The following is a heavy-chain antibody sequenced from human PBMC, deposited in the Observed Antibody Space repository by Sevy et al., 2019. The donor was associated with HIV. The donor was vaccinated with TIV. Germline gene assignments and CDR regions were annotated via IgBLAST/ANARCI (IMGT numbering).Heavy chain of an antibody. CDR3: TTEDHDYYGSGSYYYYYMDV. CDR2: IKSKTDCGTT. D-gene: IGHD3-10*01. CDR1: GFTFSNAW. J-gene: IGHJ6*03. Sequence: GGSLRLSCAASGFTFSNAWMSWVRQAPGKGLEWVGRIKSKTDCGTTDDAAPVKGRFTISRDDSKNTLYLQMNSLKTEDTAVYYCTTEDHDYYGSGSYYYYYMDVWGKGTTVTVSS. V-gene: IGHV3-15*01.